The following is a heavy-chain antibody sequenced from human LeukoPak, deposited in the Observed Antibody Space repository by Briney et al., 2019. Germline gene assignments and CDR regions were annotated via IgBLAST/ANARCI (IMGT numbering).Heavy chain of an antibody. CDR2: IYYSGST. Sequence: SGTLSLTCIVSGGSISSSNYYWGWIRQPPGKGLEWIGNIYYSGSTNYNPSLKSRVTIFVDTSRNQFSLRLSSVTAADTAVYYCARQMKMTTIEDYFYYGMDVWGQGTTVTVSS. CDR3: ARQMKMTTIEDYFYYGMDV. D-gene: IGHD5-24*01. CDR1: GGSISSSNYY. V-gene: IGHV4-39*01. J-gene: IGHJ6*02.